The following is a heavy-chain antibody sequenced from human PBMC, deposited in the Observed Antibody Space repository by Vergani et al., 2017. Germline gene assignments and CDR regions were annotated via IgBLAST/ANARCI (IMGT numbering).Heavy chain of an antibody. D-gene: IGHD5-24*01. CDR1: GYTLTSYY. Sequence: QVQLVQSGAEVRKPGASVKVSCKASGYTLTSYYMHWVRQAPGQGLEWMGIINPRGGSTSYAQKFQARVTMTRDTSTSTVYMELSSLRAEDTAVYYCATGDGYNSYYFDYWGQGTLVTVSS. V-gene: IGHV1-46*01. J-gene: IGHJ4*02. CDR3: ATGDGYNSYYFDY. CDR2: INPRGGST.